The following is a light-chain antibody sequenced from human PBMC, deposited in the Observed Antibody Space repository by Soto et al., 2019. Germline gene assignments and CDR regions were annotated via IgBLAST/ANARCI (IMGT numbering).Light chain of an antibody. J-gene: IGKJ1*01. CDR2: GPS. V-gene: IGKV3-20*01. CDR3: QQYDILPWT. Sequence: EIVLTQSPGTLSLSPGERATLSCRASQRVSYNYLAWYQQKPGQAPRLLIYGPSSRAIGVPDRFGGSGSGTDFTLTISRLEPEDFAVYSYQQYDILPWTFGHGTTVEIK. CDR1: QRVSYNY.